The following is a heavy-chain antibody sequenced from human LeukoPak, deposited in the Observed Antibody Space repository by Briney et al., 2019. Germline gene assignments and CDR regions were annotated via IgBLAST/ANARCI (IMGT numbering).Heavy chain of an antibody. CDR1: GFTFSSNA. CDR3: AKDGSTYYDRSGYYPFHY. D-gene: IGHD3-22*01. CDR2: ISGIDSGA. V-gene: IGHV3-23*01. Sequence: GGSLRLSCVASGFTFSSNAMSWVRQAPGKGLEWVATISGIDSGAYYADSVKGRFIISRDNSKNTLYLHMNSLRAEDTAVYYCAKDGSTYYDRSGYYPFHYWGQGALVTVSS. J-gene: IGHJ4*02.